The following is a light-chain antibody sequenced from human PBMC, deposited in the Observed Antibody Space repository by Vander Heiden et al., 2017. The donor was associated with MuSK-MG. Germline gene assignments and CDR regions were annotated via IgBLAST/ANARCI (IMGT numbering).Light chain of an antibody. J-gene: IGKJ2*01. Sequence: DLVMTQSSLSLPVTPGEPASISCRSSQSLLQSNAYNYLDWYLQKPGQSPQLLIYLGSHRASGVPDRFSGSGSGTDFTLKISRVEAEDVGVYYCMQALQTPRTFGQGTKLEIK. CDR1: QSLLQSNAYNY. CDR2: LGS. CDR3: MQALQTPRT. V-gene: IGKV2-28*01.